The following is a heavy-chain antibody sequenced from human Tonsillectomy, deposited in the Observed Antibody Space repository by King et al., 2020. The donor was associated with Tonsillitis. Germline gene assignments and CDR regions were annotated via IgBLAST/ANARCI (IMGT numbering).Heavy chain of an antibody. Sequence: QLQESGSGLVKPSQTLSLTCAVSGGSFSSGGYSWSLFRQPPGKGPEWIGYIYHIGSTYINPSLKSGVTKSVNRSKNQFSLKRSSVTAAETAVYYCARGIVGATWYFDYWGQGTLVTVSS. D-gene: IGHD1-26*01. J-gene: IGHJ4*02. V-gene: IGHV4-30-2*01. CDR3: ARGIVGATWYFDY. CDR2: IYHIGST. CDR1: GGSFSSGGYS.